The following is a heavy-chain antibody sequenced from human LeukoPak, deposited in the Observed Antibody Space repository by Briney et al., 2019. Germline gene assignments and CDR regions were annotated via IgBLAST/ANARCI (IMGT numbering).Heavy chain of an antibody. V-gene: IGHV3-23*01. D-gene: IGHD2-21*02. CDR3: AKDHENCGGDCYSVTPFDY. Sequence: PGGSLRLSCAASGFTFSGHGMRWVRQAPGKGLEWVAAVSGSGDTTYYADSVKGRFTISRDNSKNTLYLQMNSLRAEDTAVYYCAKDHENCGGDCYSVTPFDYWGQGTLVTVSS. CDR1: GFTFSGHG. CDR2: VSGSGDTT. J-gene: IGHJ4*02.